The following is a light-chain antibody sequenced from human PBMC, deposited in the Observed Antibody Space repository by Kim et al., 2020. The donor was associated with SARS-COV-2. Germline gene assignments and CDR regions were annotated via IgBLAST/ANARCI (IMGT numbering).Light chain of an antibody. CDR2: DVS. J-gene: IGLJ1*01. CDR3: SSYTSTSTVYV. CDR1: STDICGHHY. Sequence: QSITISCTGTSTDICGHHYVSWYQQPPGNAPPLIIFDVSRRPSGISYRFSGSKTGNTASLTISGLQTQDEADYYCSSYTSTSTVYVFGGGTKVTVL. V-gene: IGLV2-14*03.